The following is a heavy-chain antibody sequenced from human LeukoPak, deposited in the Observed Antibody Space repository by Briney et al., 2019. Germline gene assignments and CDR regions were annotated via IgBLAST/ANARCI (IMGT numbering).Heavy chain of an antibody. J-gene: IGHJ3*02. V-gene: IGHV1-2*02. CDR2: INPNSGDT. CDR1: GYTFTADY. CDR3: ARLHATGDAFDI. D-gene: IGHD2-15*01. Sequence: GASMKVSCKASGYTFTADYLHWVRQAPGQGLEWMGWINPNSGDTTYAQKFQGRVSMTRDTSISTAYMGLRRLGSDDTAVYFCARLHATGDAFDIWGQGTMVTVSS.